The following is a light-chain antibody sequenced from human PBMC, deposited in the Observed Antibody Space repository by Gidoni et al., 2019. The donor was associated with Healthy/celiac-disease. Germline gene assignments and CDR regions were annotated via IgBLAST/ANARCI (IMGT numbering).Light chain of an antibody. CDR1: KLGDKY. V-gene: IGLV3-1*01. CDR3: QAWDSSTVV. J-gene: IGLJ2*01. CDR2: QDS. Sequence: SYELTQPPSVSVSPGQTARITCSGDKLGDKYACWYQQKPGQSPVLVIYQDSKRPSGIPELFSGSTSGNTATLTISGTQAMDEADYYCQAWDSSTVVFGGGTKLTVL.